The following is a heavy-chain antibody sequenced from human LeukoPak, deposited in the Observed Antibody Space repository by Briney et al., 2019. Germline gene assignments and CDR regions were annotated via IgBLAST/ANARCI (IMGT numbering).Heavy chain of an antibody. Sequence: ASVKVSCKGSGYSFRSYGINWVRQAPGQGLEWMGWISGYNGNTNYAQMVQGRVTMTTDTSTITAYMELRSLRSDDTAMYYCARDVGDIVTIPAAITVPWGQGTLVTVSS. D-gene: IGHD2-2*01. CDR1: GYSFRSYG. CDR3: ARDVGDIVTIPAAITVP. CDR2: ISGYNGNT. J-gene: IGHJ5*02. V-gene: IGHV1-18*01.